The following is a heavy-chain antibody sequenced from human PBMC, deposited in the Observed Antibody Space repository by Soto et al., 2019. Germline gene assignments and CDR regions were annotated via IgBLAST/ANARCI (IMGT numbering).Heavy chain of an antibody. J-gene: IGHJ4*02. Sequence: SETLSLTCDVSGYAISSGFYWAWIRQPPGKRLEWIGNIYFTGTTSYNPSLKTRVTMSVDTSKNQFSLRLSSVTAADTAVFYCARVRRIGMSGSPGDSWGQGTQVTVSS. V-gene: IGHV4-38-2*01. CDR1: GYAISSGFY. CDR3: ARVRRIGMSGSPGDS. D-gene: IGHD3-10*01. CDR2: IYFTGTT.